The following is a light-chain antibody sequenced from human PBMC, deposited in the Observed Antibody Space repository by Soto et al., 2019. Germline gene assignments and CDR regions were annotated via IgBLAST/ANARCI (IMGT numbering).Light chain of an antibody. J-gene: IGLJ1*01. CDR2: DVS. CDR3: SSYTGSTTRYV. Sequence: QSVLTQPASVSGSPGQSITLSCTGTSGDIGRFNYVSWYQQHPGKAPKVMIYDVSNRPSGVSNRFSGSKSGNTASLTISGLQAVDEADYYCSSYTGSTTRYVFGAGTKVTVL. V-gene: IGLV2-14*01. CDR1: SGDIGRFNY.